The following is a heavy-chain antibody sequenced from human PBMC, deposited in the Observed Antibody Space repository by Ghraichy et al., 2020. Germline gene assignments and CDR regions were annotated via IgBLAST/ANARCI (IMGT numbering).Heavy chain of an antibody. V-gene: IGHV4-39*01. J-gene: IGHJ5*02. D-gene: IGHD1-14*01. CDR1: GGSFSSSSYY. CDR3: ARQENLVLGWFDP. CDR2: VYYTGGT. Sequence: SETLSLTCAVSGGSFSSSSYYWGWIRQPPGKGLEWIGSVYYTGGTYYNPSLKSRVTISVDTSKNQFSLKLSSVTAADTAVYYCARQENLVLGWFDPWGQGTLVTVSS.